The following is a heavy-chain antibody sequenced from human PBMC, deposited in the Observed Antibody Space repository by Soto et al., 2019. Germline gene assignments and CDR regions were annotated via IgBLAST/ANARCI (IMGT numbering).Heavy chain of an antibody. CDR3: ARALPHYYGSGSYYRGASRLDP. Sequence: SETLSLTCAVYGGSFSGYYWSWIRQPPGKGLEWIGEINHSGSTNYNPSLKSRVTISVDTSKNQFSLKLSSVTAADTAVYYCARALPHYYGSGSYYRGASRLDPWGQGTLVTVSS. D-gene: IGHD3-10*01. J-gene: IGHJ5*02. CDR2: INHSGST. V-gene: IGHV4-34*01. CDR1: GGSFSGYY.